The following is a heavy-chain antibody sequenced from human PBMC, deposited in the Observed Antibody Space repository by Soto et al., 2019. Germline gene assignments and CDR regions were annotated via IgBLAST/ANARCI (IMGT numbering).Heavy chain of an antibody. Sequence: GGSLRLSCAASGFTFSSYWMSWVRQAPGKGLEWVANIKQDGSEKYYVDSVKGRFTISRDNAKNSLYLQMNSLRAEDTAVYYCARLAVAVNAEYFQHWGQGTLVTVS. CDR2: IKQDGSEK. J-gene: IGHJ1*01. D-gene: IGHD6-19*01. CDR1: GFTFSSYW. CDR3: ARLAVAVNAEYFQH. V-gene: IGHV3-7*01.